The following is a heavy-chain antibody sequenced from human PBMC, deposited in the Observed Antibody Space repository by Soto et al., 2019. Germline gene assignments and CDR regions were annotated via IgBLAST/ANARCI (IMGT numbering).Heavy chain of an antibody. J-gene: IGHJ4*02. CDR1: GGSISSGGYS. CDR2: INHSGST. Sequence: QLQESGSGLVKPSQTLSLTCAVSGGSISSGGYSWSWIRQPPGKGLEWIGYINHSGSTYYNPSLQSRVTISVDKSNNQFSLKLSSVTAADTAVYYCARAGYSGYDLTFDYWGQGTLVTVSS. V-gene: IGHV4-30-2*01. CDR3: ARAGYSGYDLTFDY. D-gene: IGHD5-12*01.